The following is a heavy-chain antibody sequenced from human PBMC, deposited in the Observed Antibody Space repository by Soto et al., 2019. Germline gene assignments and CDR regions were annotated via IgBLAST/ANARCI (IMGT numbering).Heavy chain of an antibody. CDR2: IIPLHNTS. CDR1: GGAFTNYS. D-gene: IGHD1-20*01. CDR3: AIWSNWNPLYYRGMDV. J-gene: IGHJ6*02. Sequence: QVQLLQSGAEVKKPGSSVKVSCKVSGGAFTNYSLNWVRHAPGQGLEWLGGIIPLHNTSNYSLKLLGRGSATAVISQNTVYMHLSGLTSDDTVTYYCAIWSNWNPLYYRGMDVWGQGPTVTVSS. V-gene: IGHV1-69*06.